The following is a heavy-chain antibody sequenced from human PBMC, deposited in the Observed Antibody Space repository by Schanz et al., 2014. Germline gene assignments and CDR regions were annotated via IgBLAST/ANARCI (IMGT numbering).Heavy chain of an antibody. V-gene: IGHV4-4*02. CDR2: IYHGGTT. Sequence: QVQLQESGPGLVKPSGTLSLTCTVSGDSISNSHWWNWVRQPPGKGLEWIGVIYHGGTTIYNPSRESRVTISIDKSKNQFSGRLTSVTAADTAVYYCARSEPLPTDDNTAYFLDYWGQGTLVTVSS. D-gene: IGHD3-22*01. CDR3: ARSEPLPTDDNTAYFLDY. J-gene: IGHJ4*02. CDR1: GDSISNSHW.